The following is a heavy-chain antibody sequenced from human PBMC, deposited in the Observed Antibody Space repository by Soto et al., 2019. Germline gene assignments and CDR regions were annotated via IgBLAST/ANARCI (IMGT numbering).Heavy chain of an antibody. CDR3: ARRSDSSGPFYYYDGMDA. D-gene: IGHD6-19*01. Sequence: SETLCVTCAVYGGSFSGYYWSWIRQPPGKGLEWIGEINHSGSTNYNPSLKSRVTISVDTSKNQFSLKLSSVTAADTAVYYCARRSDSSGPFYYYDGMDAWGQGTTVT. CDR2: INHSGST. V-gene: IGHV4-34*01. J-gene: IGHJ6*02. CDR1: GGSFSGYY.